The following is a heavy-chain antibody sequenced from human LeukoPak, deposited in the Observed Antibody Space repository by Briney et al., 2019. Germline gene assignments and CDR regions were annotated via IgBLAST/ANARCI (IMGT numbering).Heavy chain of an antibody. V-gene: IGHV3-23*01. CDR2: IDDSGGST. CDR1: GFTFSSYA. Sequence: GGSLGLSCAASGFTFSSYAMSWVRQAPGKGLEWVSIIDDSGGSTYYADSVKGRFTISRDNAKNSVYLQMNSLRAEDTAVYYCAKDTFIGGYENWGQGTLVTVSS. J-gene: IGHJ4*02. D-gene: IGHD5-12*01. CDR3: AKDTFIGGYEN.